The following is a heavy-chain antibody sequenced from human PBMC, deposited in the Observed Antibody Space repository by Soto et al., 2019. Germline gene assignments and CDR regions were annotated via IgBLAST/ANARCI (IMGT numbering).Heavy chain of an antibody. D-gene: IGHD2-15*01. J-gene: IGHJ6*03. CDR1: GGSFSDYY. CDR2: IDYSGST. CDR3: ARSYRRYCSGGSCYSYYYYYMDV. V-gene: IGHV4-34*01. Sequence: SETLSLTCAVYGGSFSDYYWSWIRQPPGKGLEWIGYIDYSGSTNYNPSLKSRVTISVDTSKNQFSLKLSSVTAADTAVYYCARSYRRYCSGGSCYSYYYYYMDVWGKGTTVTVSS.